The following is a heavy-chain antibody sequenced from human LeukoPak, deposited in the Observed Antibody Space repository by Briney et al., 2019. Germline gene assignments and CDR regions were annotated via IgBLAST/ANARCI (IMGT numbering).Heavy chain of an antibody. Sequence: SETLSLTCTVSGGSISSYSWSWIRQPAGKGLEWIGRIYTSGSTKYNPSLTSRVTMSVDTSKNQFSLKLRSVTAADTTVYYCARAVHCSGGSCYFDYWGQGTLVTVSS. J-gene: IGHJ4*02. CDR3: ARAVHCSGGSCYFDY. CDR2: IYTSGST. V-gene: IGHV4-4*07. CDR1: GGSISSYS. D-gene: IGHD2-15*01.